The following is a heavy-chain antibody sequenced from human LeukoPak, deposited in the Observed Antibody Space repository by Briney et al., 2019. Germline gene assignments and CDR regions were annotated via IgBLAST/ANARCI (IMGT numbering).Heavy chain of an antibody. CDR3: ARDIVVVPAAHGLYGMDV. CDR2: INANSGGT. CDR1: GYTFTGYY. Sequence: ASVKVSCKASGYTFTGYYMHWGPQAPGQGLGCRGWINANSGGTNYAQKFQGRVTMPRDTSISTAYMEMSRLRSDDTAVYYCARDIVVVPAAHGLYGMDVWGQGTTVTVSS. J-gene: IGHJ6*02. D-gene: IGHD2-2*01. V-gene: IGHV1-2*02.